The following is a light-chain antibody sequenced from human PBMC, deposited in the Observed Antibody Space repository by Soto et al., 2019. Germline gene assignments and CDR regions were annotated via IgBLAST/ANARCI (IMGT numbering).Light chain of an antibody. J-gene: IGKJ1*01. V-gene: IGKV1-5*03. CDR1: QSISSW. CDR2: KAS. CDR3: QQCNNYPWT. Sequence: DIPMTQSPSTLSASVGDRVTITCRASQSISSWLAWYQQKPGKAPKLLIYKASSLERGVPSRFSGSGSGTEFTLTISSLQPDDFATYYCQQCNNYPWTFGQGTRVEIK.